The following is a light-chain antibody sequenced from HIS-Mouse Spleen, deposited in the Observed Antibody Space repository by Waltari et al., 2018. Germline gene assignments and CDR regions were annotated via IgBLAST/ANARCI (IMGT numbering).Light chain of an antibody. CDR1: SSDVGSYNL. J-gene: IGLJ2*01. CDR3: CSYAGSSTYVV. V-gene: IGLV2-23*01. Sequence: QSALTQPASVSGSPGQSITLSCTGTSSDVGSYNLVSWYQQHPGKAPKLMIYGGSKPPSGVSNRVSGSKSGNTASLTISGLQAEDEADYYCCSYAGSSTYVVFGGGTKLTVL. CDR2: GGS.